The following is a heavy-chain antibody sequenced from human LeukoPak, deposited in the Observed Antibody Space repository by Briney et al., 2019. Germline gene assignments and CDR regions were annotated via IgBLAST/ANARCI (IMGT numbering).Heavy chain of an antibody. Sequence: PSETLSLTCTVSGGSISGYYWSWIRQPPGKGLEWVGYIYYSGNTNYNPSLKTRVTISLDTSKNQFSLRLSSVTAADAAVYYCASRITMRVSLGYFDLWGRGTLVTVSS. CDR1: GGSISGYY. D-gene: IGHD3-22*01. CDR3: ASRITMRVSLGYFDL. V-gene: IGHV4-59*01. CDR2: IYYSGNT. J-gene: IGHJ2*01.